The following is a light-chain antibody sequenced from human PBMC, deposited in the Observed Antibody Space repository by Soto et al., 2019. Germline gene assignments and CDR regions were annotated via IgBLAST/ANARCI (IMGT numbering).Light chain of an antibody. CDR2: DAS. J-gene: IGKJ4*01. CDR3: HQFTSYPLT. CDR1: QGINSA. V-gene: IGKV1-13*02. Sequence: AIQLTQSPSSLSASVGDRVTITCRASQGINSALAWYQQKPGKAPKLLIYDASSLESGVPSRFTGSGSGTDFTLTISSLQPEDFATYYCHQFTSYPLTFVGGTKVEIK.